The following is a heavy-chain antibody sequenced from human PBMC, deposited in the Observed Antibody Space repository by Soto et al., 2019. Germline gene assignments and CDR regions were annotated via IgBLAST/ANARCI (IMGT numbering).Heavy chain of an antibody. V-gene: IGHV4-34*01. CDR1: GGSFSGYY. J-gene: IGHJ6*03. CDR3: AREIWSGYYHYYYYYMDV. Sequence: SETLSLTCAVYGGSFSGYYWSWIRQPPGKGLEWIGEINHSGSTNYNPSLKSRVTISVDTSKNQFSLKLSSVTAADTAVYYCAREIWSGYYHYYYYYMDVWGKGTTVTVSS. CDR2: INHSGST. D-gene: IGHD3-3*01.